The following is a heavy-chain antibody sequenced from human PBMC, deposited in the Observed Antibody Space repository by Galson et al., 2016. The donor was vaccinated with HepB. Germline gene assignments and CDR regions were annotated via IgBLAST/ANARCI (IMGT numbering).Heavy chain of an antibody. CDR2: IWYDGSNK. CDR3: ARGGTYCGGDCYYYMDV. V-gene: IGHV3-33*01. CDR1: GFTFFTYG. Sequence: SLRLSCAASGFTFFTYGMHWVRQAPGKGLEWVAVIWYDGSNKYCADPVKGRFTISRDNSKNTLYLQMNSLRAEDTAVYYCARGGTYCGGDCYYYMDVWGKGTTVTVSS. J-gene: IGHJ6*03. D-gene: IGHD2-21*01.